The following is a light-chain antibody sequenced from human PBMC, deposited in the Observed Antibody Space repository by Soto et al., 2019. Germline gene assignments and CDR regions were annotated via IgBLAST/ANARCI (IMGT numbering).Light chain of an antibody. Sequence: NFMLTQPRTVSESPGKTVTISCTRSSGGIASNSVQWCRQRPGSAPTTVIYENNQRPSGVPDRFSGSIDSSSNSAALTISGLRTEDEADYYCQSSDSTKAFIGGGTKVTVL. CDR3: QSSDSTKAF. CDR2: ENN. CDR1: SGGIASNS. J-gene: IGLJ2*01. V-gene: IGLV6-57*04.